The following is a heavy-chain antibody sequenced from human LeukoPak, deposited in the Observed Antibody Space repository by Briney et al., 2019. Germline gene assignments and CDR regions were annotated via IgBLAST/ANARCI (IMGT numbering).Heavy chain of an antibody. V-gene: IGHV4-34*01. CDR3: ARGSLKSSSYQH. CDR1: GGSFSGYY. CDR2: INHSGST. Sequence: PSESLSLTCAVYGGSFSGYYWSWIRQPPGKGLEWIGEINHSGSTNYNPSLKSRVTISVDTSKNQFSLKLSSVTAADTAVYYCARGSLKSSSYQHWGQGTLVTVSS. J-gene: IGHJ1*01. D-gene: IGHD6-13*01.